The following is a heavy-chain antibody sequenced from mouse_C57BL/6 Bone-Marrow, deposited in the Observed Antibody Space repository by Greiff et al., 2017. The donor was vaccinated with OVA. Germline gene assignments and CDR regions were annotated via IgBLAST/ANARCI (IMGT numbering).Heavy chain of an antibody. CDR3: ARYIYYGDYWYFDV. J-gene: IGHJ1*03. V-gene: IGHV1-69*01. CDR2: LDPSDSYT. D-gene: IGHD2-13*01. CDR1: GYTFTSYW. Sequence: QVQLQQPGAELVMPGASVKLSCKASGYTFTSYWMHWVKQRPGQGLEWIGELDPSDSYTNYNQKFKGKSTLTVDKSSSTAYMQLSSLTSEDSAVYYCARYIYYGDYWYFDVWGTGTTVTVSS.